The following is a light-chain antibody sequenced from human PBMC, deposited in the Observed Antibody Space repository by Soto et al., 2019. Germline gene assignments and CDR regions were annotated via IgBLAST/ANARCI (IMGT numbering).Light chain of an antibody. CDR2: DDS. CDR3: QVWDSSSDHPGVV. V-gene: IGLV3-21*02. Sequence: SYELTQPPSVSVAPGQTARITCGGNNIGSKSVHWYQQKPGQAPVLVVYDDSDRLSGIPERFSGSNSGNTATLTISRVEAGDEADYYCQVWDSSSDHPGVVFGGGTQLTVL. J-gene: IGLJ2*01. CDR1: NIGSKS.